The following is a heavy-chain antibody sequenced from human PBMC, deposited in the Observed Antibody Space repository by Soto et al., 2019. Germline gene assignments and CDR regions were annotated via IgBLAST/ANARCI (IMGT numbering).Heavy chain of an antibody. CDR1: GGSINYFY. CDR3: ARVGGVAARTFDY. J-gene: IGHJ4*02. CDR2: IYYSGST. V-gene: IGHV4-59*01. D-gene: IGHD6-6*01. Sequence: LSLTCTVSGGSINYFYWSWIRQPPGKGLEWIGYIYYSGSTDYNPSLKGRVTISVDTSKNQFSLKLRSVTAADTAVYYCARVGGVAARTFDYWGQGTLVTVSS.